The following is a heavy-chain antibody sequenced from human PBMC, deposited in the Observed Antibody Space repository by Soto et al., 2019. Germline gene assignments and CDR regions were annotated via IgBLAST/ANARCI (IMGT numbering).Heavy chain of an antibody. J-gene: IGHJ4*02. CDR3: ARDLSSGWYSAAYFDY. V-gene: IGHV3-11*01. D-gene: IGHD6-19*01. CDR2: ISSSGSTI. CDR1: GFTFSDYY. Sequence: PGGSLRLSCAASGFTFSDYYMSWIRQAPGKGLEWVSYISSSGSTIYYADSVKGRFTISRDNAKNSLYLQMNSLRAEDTAVYYCARDLSSGWYSAAYFDYWGQGTLVTVSS.